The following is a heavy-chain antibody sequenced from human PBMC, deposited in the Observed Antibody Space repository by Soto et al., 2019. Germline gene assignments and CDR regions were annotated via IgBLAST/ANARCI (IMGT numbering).Heavy chain of an antibody. CDR2: INHSGST. D-gene: IGHD3-10*01. Sequence: SETLSLTCAVYGGSFSGYYWSWIRQPPGKGLEWIGEINHSGSTNYNPSLKSRVTISVDTSKNQFSLKLSSVTAADTAVYYCARRYYYGSGSSPPQYFDYWGQGALVTVSS. J-gene: IGHJ4*02. CDR3: ARRYYYGSGSSPPQYFDY. CDR1: GGSFSGYY. V-gene: IGHV4-34*01.